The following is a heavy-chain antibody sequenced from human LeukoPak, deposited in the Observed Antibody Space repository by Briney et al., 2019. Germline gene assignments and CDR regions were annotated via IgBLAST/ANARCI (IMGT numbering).Heavy chain of an antibody. D-gene: IGHD3-22*01. CDR3: ARQSPFYYDSSGPCYYFDY. V-gene: IGHV4-39*01. CDR2: ISYSGST. J-gene: IGHJ4*02. CDR1: GDSISSSNYF. Sequence: SETLSLTCTVSGDSISSSNYFWGWIRQPPGKGLEWIGEISYSGSTYYNPSLKSRVTISVDTSKNQFSLKLSSVTAADTAVYYCARQSPFYYDSSGPCYYFDYWGQGTLVTVSS.